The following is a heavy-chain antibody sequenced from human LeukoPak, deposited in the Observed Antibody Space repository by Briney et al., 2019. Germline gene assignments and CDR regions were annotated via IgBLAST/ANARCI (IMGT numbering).Heavy chain of an antibody. Sequence: PSETLSLTRTVSGGSISSYYWSWLRQPPGKGLEWVWYIYYSGSTNYNPSLNSRVTISVDTSKNQCSLKLRSVTAADTAVYYCARGDGSGSSYRYYYYYYYYMDVWGEGTTVTVSS. V-gene: IGHV4-59*01. CDR2: IYYSGST. D-gene: IGHD3-10*01. J-gene: IGHJ6*03. CDR3: ARGDGSGSSYRYYYYYYYYMDV. CDR1: GGSISSYY.